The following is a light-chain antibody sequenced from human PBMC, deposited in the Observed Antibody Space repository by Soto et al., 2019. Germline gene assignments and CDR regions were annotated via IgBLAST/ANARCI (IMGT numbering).Light chain of an antibody. J-gene: IGKJ3*01. Sequence: DIVLTQAPLSSPVTLGQPASISCRSSQSLLRRDGNTYLSWLHQRPGQPPKLLIYKVSNRFCGVPDRFSGSGAGTDFTLKINRVEPEDVGIYYCMQVTQLPHTFGPGTKVEIK. CDR1: QSLLRRDGNTY. CDR2: KVS. CDR3: MQVTQLPHT. V-gene: IGKV2-24*01.